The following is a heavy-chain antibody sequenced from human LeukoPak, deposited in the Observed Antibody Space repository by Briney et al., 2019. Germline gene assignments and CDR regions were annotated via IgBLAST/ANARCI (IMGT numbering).Heavy chain of an antibody. D-gene: IGHD3-16*02. J-gene: IGHJ4*02. CDR1: GDTFSSYA. CDR3: ARVEVNYDYVWGSYRYEYFDY. V-gene: IGHV1-69*13. Sequence: SVKVSCKASGDTFSSYAISWVRQAPGQGLEWMGGIIPIFGTTNYAQKFQGRVMITADESTSTAYMELSSLRSEDTAVYYCARVEVNYDYVWGSYRYEYFDYWGQGTLVTVSS. CDR2: IIPIFGTT.